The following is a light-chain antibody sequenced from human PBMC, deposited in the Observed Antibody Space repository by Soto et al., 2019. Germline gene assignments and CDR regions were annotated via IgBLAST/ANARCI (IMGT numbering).Light chain of an antibody. CDR3: QTWGTGIQV. V-gene: IGLV4-69*01. CDR1: SGHSSYA. J-gene: IGLJ2*01. CDR2: LNSDGSH. Sequence: QLVLTQSPSASASLGASVKLTCTLSSGHSSYAIAWHQQQPEKGPRYLMKLNSDGSHSKGDGIPDRFSGSSSGAERYLNISSLQSEDEADYSCQTWGTGIQVFGGGIKLTV.